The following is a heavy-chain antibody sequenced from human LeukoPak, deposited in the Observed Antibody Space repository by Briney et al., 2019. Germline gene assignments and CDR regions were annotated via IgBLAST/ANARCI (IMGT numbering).Heavy chain of an antibody. CDR2: ISSSSSYI. Sequence: PGGSLRLSCAASGFTFGSYSMNWVRQAPGKGLEWVSSISSSSSYIYYADSVKGRFTISRDNAKNSLYLQMNSLRAEDTAVYYCANSPKALGYCSSTSCYGWGQGTLVTVSS. V-gene: IGHV3-21*01. D-gene: IGHD2-2*01. CDR1: GFTFGSYS. J-gene: IGHJ4*02. CDR3: ANSPKALGYCSSTSCYG.